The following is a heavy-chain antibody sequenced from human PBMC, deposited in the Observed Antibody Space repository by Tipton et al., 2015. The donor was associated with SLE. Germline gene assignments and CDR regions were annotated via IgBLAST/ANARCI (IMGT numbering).Heavy chain of an antibody. D-gene: IGHD3-22*01. Sequence: TLSLTCTVSGGSISSHYWSWIRQPPGKGLEWIGYIYNSGSGNYNPSLKSRVTISVDTSKNQFSLKLSSVSAAATAVYYCARSDYYDSGGYYSYAFDIWGQGTMVTVSS. CDR1: GGSISSHY. CDR2: IYNSGSG. CDR3: ARSDYYDSGGYYSYAFDI. J-gene: IGHJ3*02. V-gene: IGHV4-59*11.